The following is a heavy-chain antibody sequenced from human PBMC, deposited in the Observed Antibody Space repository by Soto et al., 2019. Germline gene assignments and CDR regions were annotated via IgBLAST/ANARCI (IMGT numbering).Heavy chain of an antibody. CDR1: GFTFSSYA. V-gene: IGHV3-23*01. D-gene: IGHD3-3*01. CDR2: ISGSGGST. Sequence: PGGSLRLSCAASGFTFSSYAMSWVRQAPGKGLEWVSAISGSGGSTYYADSVKGRFTISRDNSKNTRYLQMNSLRAKDTAVYYCANHPEYCDFWSGPTPDYWGQGTLVTVSS. CDR3: ANHPEYCDFWSGPTPDY. J-gene: IGHJ4*02.